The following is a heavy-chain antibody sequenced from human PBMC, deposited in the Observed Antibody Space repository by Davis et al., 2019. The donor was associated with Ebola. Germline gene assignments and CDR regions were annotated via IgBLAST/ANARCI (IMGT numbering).Heavy chain of an antibody. V-gene: IGHV1-18*01. CDR1: GYTFTSYG. CDR3: ARCLYSDSSGFDAFDI. CDR2: ISAYNGNT. D-gene: IGHD3-22*01. J-gene: IGHJ3*02. Sequence: ASVKVSCKASGYTFTSYGISWVRQAPGQGFEWMGWISAYNGNTNYAQKLQGRVTMTTDTSTSTAYMELRSLRSDDTAVYYCARCLYSDSSGFDAFDIWGQGTMVTVSS.